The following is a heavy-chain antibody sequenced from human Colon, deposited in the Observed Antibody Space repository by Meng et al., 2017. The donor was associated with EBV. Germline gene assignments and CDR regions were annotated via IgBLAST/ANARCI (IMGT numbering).Heavy chain of an antibody. J-gene: IGHJ4*02. V-gene: IGHV3-33*01. CDR3: APSIAVAGILDY. CDR2: IWSNGINE. CDR1: GFTFSTYA. D-gene: IGHD6-13*01. Sequence: QVQLVESGGGAVQPGRALILSCAASGFTFSTYAMHWVRQAPGKGLEWVAVIWSNGINEYYVDSVKGRFTISRDNSKNTVYLQMNSLRAEDTAVYYCAPSIAVAGILDYWGQGTLVTVSS.